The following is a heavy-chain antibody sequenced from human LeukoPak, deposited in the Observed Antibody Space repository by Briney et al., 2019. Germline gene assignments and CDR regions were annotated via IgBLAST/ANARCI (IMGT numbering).Heavy chain of an antibody. J-gene: IGHJ4*02. CDR3: ARASGGYADY. Sequence: SETLSLTCTVSGGSISSGGYYWSWIRQHPGKGLEWIGYIYYSGSTYYNPSLKSRVTISVDTSKNQFSLRLSSVTAADTAVYYCARASGGYADYWGQGTLVTVSS. CDR2: IYYSGST. D-gene: IGHD3-22*01. V-gene: IGHV4-31*03. CDR1: GGSISSGGYY.